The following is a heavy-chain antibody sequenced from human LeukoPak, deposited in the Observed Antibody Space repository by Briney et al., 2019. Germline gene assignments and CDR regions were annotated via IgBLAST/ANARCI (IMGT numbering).Heavy chain of an antibody. CDR3: ARAFLGAAGFWDC. J-gene: IGHJ4*02. Sequence: GRSLRLSCAASGFTFDDYAMHWVRQAPGKGLEWVSGISWNSGSIGYADSVKGRFTISRDNSKNTLYLQMNSLRAEDTAVYYCARAFLGAAGFWDCWGQGTLVTVSS. CDR2: ISWNSGSI. V-gene: IGHV3-9*01. D-gene: IGHD6-13*01. CDR1: GFTFDDYA.